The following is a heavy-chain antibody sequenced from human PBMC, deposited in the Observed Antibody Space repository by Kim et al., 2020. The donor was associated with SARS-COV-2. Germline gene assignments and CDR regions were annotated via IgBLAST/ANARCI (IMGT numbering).Heavy chain of an antibody. V-gene: IGHV3-15*01. CDR3: TTDYSGGH. D-gene: IGHD1-26*01. CDR2: IQSKTDGGTI. J-gene: IGHJ4*02. CDR1: GFTFSNAW. Sequence: GGSLRLSCAASGFTFSNAWMIWVRQAPGKGLEWVGRIQSKTDGGTIDYAAFVKGRFTISRDDSKNTVYLQMDSLKTEDTAVYNCTTDYSGGHWGQGTPVT.